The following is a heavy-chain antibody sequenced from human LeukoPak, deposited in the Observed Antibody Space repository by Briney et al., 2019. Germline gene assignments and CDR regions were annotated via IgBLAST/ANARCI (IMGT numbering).Heavy chain of an antibody. CDR1: GYTFTSYY. D-gene: IGHD6-19*01. CDR3: ARGLAGSSGWYGFDY. Sequence: GASVKVSCKASGYTFTSYYIHWVRQAPGQGLEWMGIINPRGGTTSSAQKFGGRVTMTRDTSTGTVYMELSSLRSEDTAVYYCARGLAGSSGWYGFDYWVQGTLVTVSS. J-gene: IGHJ4*02. V-gene: IGHV1-46*01. CDR2: INPRGGTT.